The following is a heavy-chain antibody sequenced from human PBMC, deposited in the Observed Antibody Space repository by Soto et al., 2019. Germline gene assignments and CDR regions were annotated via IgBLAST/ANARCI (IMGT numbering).Heavy chain of an antibody. J-gene: IGHJ3*01. V-gene: IGHV5-51*01. CDR1: GYSFTSYW. Sequence: PGESLKISCKGSGYSFTSYWIGWVRQMPGKGLEWMGIIYPGDSDTRYSPSFQGQVTISADKSISTAYLQWSSLKASDTAMYYCARDLDYGGNPEPPAVCGQGTMVTVSS. CDR2: IYPGDSDT. D-gene: IGHD4-17*01. CDR3: ARDLDYGGNPEPPAV.